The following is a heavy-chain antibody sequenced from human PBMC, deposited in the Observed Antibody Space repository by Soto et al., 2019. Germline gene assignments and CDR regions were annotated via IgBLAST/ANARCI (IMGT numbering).Heavy chain of an antibody. CDR3: AKGGDLLWFGELPNSLPSTREYYFDY. CDR2: ISWNSGSI. Sequence: GGSLRLSCAASGFTFDDYAMHWVRQAPGKGLEWVSGISWNSGSIGYADSVKGRFTISRDNAKNSLYLQMNSLRAEDTALYYCAKGGDLLWFGELPNSLPSTREYYFDYWGQGTLVTVSS. V-gene: IGHV3-9*01. D-gene: IGHD3-10*01. J-gene: IGHJ4*02. CDR1: GFTFDDYA.